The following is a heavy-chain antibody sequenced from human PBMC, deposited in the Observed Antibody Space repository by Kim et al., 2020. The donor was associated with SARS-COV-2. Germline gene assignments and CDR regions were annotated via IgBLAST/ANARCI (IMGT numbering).Heavy chain of an antibody. Sequence: GGSLRLSCAGSGFTFGSAHMHWVRQAPGKGLEWVAVISADESIKGYADSVRGRLSGSRDNSQNTLFLQIDSLRPEDTAVYYCAREGHSSGRAGNFDNWG. J-gene: IGHJ4*01. CDR3: AREGHSSGRAGNFDN. CDR2: ISADESIK. D-gene: IGHD6-19*01. V-gene: IGHV3-30*03. CDR1: GFTFGSAH.